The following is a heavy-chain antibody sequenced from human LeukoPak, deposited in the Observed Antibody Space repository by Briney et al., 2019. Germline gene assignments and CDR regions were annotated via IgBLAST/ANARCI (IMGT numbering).Heavy chain of an antibody. CDR1: GYTFTSYG. V-gene: IGHV1-18*01. CDR2: ISAYNGNT. J-gene: IGHJ4*02. CDR3: ARDAANYYDSSGHYQFDY. Sequence: ASVKVSCKASGYTFTSYGISWVRQAPGRGLEWMGWISAYNGNTNYAQKLQGRVTMTTDTSTSTAYMELRSLRSDDTAVYYCARDAANYYDSSGHYQFDYWGQGTLVTVSS. D-gene: IGHD3-22*01.